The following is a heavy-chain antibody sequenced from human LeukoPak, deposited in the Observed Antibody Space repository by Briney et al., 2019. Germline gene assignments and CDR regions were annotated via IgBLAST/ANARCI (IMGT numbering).Heavy chain of an antibody. CDR3: ARALNSPPYYYMDV. J-gene: IGHJ6*03. V-gene: IGHV4-59*01. CDR2: IYYSGST. D-gene: IGHD2/OR15-2a*01. Sequence: SETLSLTCTVSGGSINGYYWSWIRQSPGKGLEWIGYIYYSGSTNYNPSLKSRVTISVDTSKNQFSLKLSSVTAADTAVYYCARALNSPPYYYMDVWGKGTTVTVSS. CDR1: GGSINGYY.